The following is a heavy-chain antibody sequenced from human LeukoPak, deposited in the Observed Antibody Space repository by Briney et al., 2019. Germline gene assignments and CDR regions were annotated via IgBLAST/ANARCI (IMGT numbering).Heavy chain of an antibody. V-gene: IGHV3-23*01. Sequence: PGGSLRLSCVASGFTFRTYAMTWVRQAPGKVLEWVSAISGSGGSTYYADSVKGRFTISRDNSKNTLYLQMNSLRAEDTAVYYCAKERYSYGSDYFDYWGQGTLVTVSS. CDR2: ISGSGGST. CDR3: AKERYSYGSDYFDY. J-gene: IGHJ4*02. D-gene: IGHD5-18*01. CDR1: GFTFRTYA.